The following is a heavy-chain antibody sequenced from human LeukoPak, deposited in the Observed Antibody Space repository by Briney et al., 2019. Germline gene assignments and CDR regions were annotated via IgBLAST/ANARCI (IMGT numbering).Heavy chain of an antibody. Sequence: SETLSLTCTVSGGSISSSSYYWGWIRQPPGKGLEWIGSIYYSGSTYYNPSLKSRVTISVDTSKNQFPLKLSSVTAADTAVYYCARLTLVWDCSSTSCYPIIDWFDPWGQGTLVTVSS. D-gene: IGHD2-2*01. CDR2: IYYSGST. CDR3: ARLTLVWDCSSTSCYPIIDWFDP. V-gene: IGHV4-39*01. CDR1: GGSISSSSYY. J-gene: IGHJ5*02.